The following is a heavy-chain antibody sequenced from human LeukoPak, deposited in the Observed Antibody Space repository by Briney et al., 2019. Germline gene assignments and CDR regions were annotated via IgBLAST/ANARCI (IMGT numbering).Heavy chain of an antibody. J-gene: IGHJ6*02. Sequence: PGGSLRLSCAASGFTFGTYSMNWVRQAPGKGLECVSSISSSGAYIYYADSVKGRFTISRDNSKNTLFLQMGSLRVEDMAVYYCARGLRAYYYYGMDVWGQGTTVTVSS. V-gene: IGHV3-21*01. CDR2: ISSSGAYI. D-gene: IGHD3-3*01. CDR1: GFTFGTYS. CDR3: ARGLRAYYYYGMDV.